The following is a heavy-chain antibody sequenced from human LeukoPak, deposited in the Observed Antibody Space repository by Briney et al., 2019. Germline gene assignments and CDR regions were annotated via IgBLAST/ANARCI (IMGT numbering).Heavy chain of an antibody. CDR2: ISGSGGST. CDR1: GFTFSSYA. D-gene: IGHD5-12*01. CDR3: AKYSMARVATNDAFDI. V-gene: IGHV3-23*01. J-gene: IGHJ3*02. Sequence: RAGGSLRLSCAASGFTFSSYAMSWVRQAPGKGLEWVSAISGSGGSTYYADSVKGRFTISRDNSKNTLYLQMNSLRAEDTAVYYCAKYSMARVATNDAFDIWGQGTMVTVSS.